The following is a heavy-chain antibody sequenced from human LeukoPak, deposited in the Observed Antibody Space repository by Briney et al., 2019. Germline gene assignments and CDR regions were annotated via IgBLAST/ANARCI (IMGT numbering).Heavy chain of an antibody. CDR2: NNNSGRT. Sequence: SETLSLTCTVSGYSLRSGYYWGWTRRPPGKGREGIGRNNNSGRTYYNRSLKRRDTISLDTTKNQFSLNLISVTAADTAIYYCAKNPRHDDDADEGFDYWGQGTLVTVSS. CDR1: GYSLRSGYY. V-gene: IGHV4-38-2*02. D-gene: IGHD3-16*01. J-gene: IGHJ4*02. CDR3: AKNPRHDDDADEGFDY.